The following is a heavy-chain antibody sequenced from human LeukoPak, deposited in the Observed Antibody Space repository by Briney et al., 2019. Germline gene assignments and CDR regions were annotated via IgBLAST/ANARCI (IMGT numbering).Heavy chain of an antibody. V-gene: IGHV1-69*05. CDR2: IIPIFGTA. CDR3: ARALILDDYGGTIFDY. J-gene: IGHJ4*02. D-gene: IGHD4-23*01. CDR1: GGTFSSYA. Sequence: SVKVSCKASGGTFSSYAISWVRQAPGQGLEWMGGIIPIFGTANYAQKFQGRVTITTDESTSKAYMELSSLRSEDTAVYYCARALILDDYGGTIFDYWGQGTLVTVSS.